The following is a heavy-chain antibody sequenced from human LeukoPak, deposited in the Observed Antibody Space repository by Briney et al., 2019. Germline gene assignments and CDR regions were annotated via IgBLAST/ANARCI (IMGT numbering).Heavy chain of an antibody. CDR1: GYTFTGYY. D-gene: IGHD2-21*02. Sequence: GASAKVSCKASGYTFTGYYMHWVRQAPGQGLEWMGWINPNSGGTNYAQKFQGRVTMTRDTSISTAYMELSRLRSDDTAVYYCARVAYCGGDCYLGGFDYWGQGTLVTVSS. CDR3: ARVAYCGGDCYLGGFDY. CDR2: INPNSGGT. J-gene: IGHJ4*02. V-gene: IGHV1-2*02.